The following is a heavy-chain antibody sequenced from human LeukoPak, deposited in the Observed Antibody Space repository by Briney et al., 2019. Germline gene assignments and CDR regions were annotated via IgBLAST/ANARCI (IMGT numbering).Heavy chain of an antibody. CDR1: GGSISSGSYY. CDR2: ISYSGNT. D-gene: IGHD5-18*01. V-gene: IGHV4-39*07. Sequence: SETLSLTCTVSGGSISSGSYYWGWIRQPPGKGLEWIGSISYSGNTYYNPSLKSRVTISVDTSKNHFSLKLSSVTAADTAVYYCARGYSYGPNDAFDIWGQGTMVTISS. J-gene: IGHJ3*02. CDR3: ARGYSYGPNDAFDI.